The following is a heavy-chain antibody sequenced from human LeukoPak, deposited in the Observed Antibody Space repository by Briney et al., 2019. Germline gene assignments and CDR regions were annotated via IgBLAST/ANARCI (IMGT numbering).Heavy chain of an antibody. V-gene: IGHV1-2*06. D-gene: IGHD1-14*01. Sequence: ASVKVSCKASGYTFTGYYMHWVRQAPGQGLEWMGRINPNSGGTNYAQKFQGRVTMTRDTSISTAYMELSRLRSDDTAVYYCARDEERYHPIRLYYYYYYGMDVWGQGTTVTVSS. J-gene: IGHJ6*02. CDR3: ARDEERYHPIRLYYYYYYGMDV. CDR2: INPNSGGT. CDR1: GYTFTGYY.